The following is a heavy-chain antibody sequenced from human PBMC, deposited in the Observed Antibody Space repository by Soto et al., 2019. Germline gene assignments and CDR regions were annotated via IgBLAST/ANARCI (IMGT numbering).Heavy chain of an antibody. V-gene: IGHV4-59*01. CDR3: ARDLSGYYEYCFDY. CDR1: GGSISSYY. CDR2: IYYSGST. D-gene: IGHD3-22*01. J-gene: IGHJ4*02. Sequence: SETLSLTCTVSGGSISSYYWSWIRQPPGKGLEWIGYIYYSGSTNYNPSLKSRVTISVDTSKNQFSLKLSSVTAADTAVYYCARDLSGYYEYCFDYWGQGTLVTVSS.